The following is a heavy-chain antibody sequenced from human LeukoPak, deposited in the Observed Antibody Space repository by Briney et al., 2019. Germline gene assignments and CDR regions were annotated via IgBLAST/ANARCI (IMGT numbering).Heavy chain of an antibody. CDR1: GGSISSGDYY. Sequence: SETLSLTCTVSGGSISSGDYYWSWIRQPPGKGLEWIGYIYYSGSTYYNPSLKSRVTISVDTSKNQFSLKLSSVTAADTAVYYCARAPEGVPFDYWGQGTLVTVSS. J-gene: IGHJ4*02. CDR3: ARAPEGVPFDY. CDR2: IYYSGST. V-gene: IGHV4-30-4*01.